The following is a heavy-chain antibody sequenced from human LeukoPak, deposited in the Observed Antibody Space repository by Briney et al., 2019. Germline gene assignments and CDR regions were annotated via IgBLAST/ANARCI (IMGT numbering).Heavy chain of an antibody. J-gene: IGHJ6*02. CDR3: VKDFGGWPHYYYGMDV. CDR2: ISWNSGSI. CDR1: GFIFNDYA. V-gene: IGHV3-9*01. Sequence: GGSLRLSCAPAGFIFNDYAMYWVRHAPGKGLEWVSGISWNSGSIGYADSVKGRFTITRDNAKSSLYLQMNSLRAEDTASYYCVKDFGGWPHYYYGMDVWGQGTTVTVSS. D-gene: IGHD6-19*01.